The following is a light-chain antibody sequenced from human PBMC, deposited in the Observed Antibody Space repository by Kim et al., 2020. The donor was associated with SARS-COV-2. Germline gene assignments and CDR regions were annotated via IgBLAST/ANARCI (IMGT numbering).Light chain of an antibody. CDR1: SGHSRYA. V-gene: IGLV4-69*01. J-gene: IGLJ2*01. Sequence: AAVKLTCTLSSGHSRYAIAWHQQQPEKGPRYLMKVNTDGSHSKGDGIPGRFSGSSSGAERYLTISSLQSEDEADYYCQTWDTGIQVFGGGTQLTVL. CDR2: VNTDGSH. CDR3: QTWDTGIQV.